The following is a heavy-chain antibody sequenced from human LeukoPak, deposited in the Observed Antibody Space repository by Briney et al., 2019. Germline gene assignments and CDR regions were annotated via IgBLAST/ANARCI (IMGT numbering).Heavy chain of an antibody. Sequence: PSETLSLTCTVSGGSISSYCWSWIRQPPGKGLEWIGYIFYSGSTNYNPSLKSRVTISVDTSKNQFSLKLSSVTAADTAVYYCARRGSTYYYGSGSYSPPDYWGQGTLVTVSS. CDR1: GGSISSYC. D-gene: IGHD3-10*01. CDR3: ARRGSTYYYGSGSYSPPDY. CDR2: IFYSGST. V-gene: IGHV4-59*12. J-gene: IGHJ4*02.